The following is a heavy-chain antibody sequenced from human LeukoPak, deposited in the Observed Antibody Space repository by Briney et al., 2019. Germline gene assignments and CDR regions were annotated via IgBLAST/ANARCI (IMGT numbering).Heavy chain of an antibody. Sequence: GGSVRLSCAVSGFTVSSNDMSWVRQAPGKGLEWVSIIYSSGGTYYADFVEGRFTISRDNSKNTLYLQMNRLRAEDTAVYYCAREGYSGTSRYAHDAFDVWGQGTMVAVSS. V-gene: IGHV3-53*01. CDR3: AREGYSGTSRYAHDAFDV. D-gene: IGHD3-22*01. CDR2: IYSSGGT. J-gene: IGHJ3*01. CDR1: GFTVSSND.